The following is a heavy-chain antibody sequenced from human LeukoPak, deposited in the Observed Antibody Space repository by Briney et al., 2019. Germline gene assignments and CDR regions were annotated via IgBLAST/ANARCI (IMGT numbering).Heavy chain of an antibody. V-gene: IGHV3-11*01. Sequence: GGSLRLSCAASGFTFSDYYMSWIRQAPGKGLEWVSYISSSSSTIYYADSVKGRFTISRDNAKNSLYLQMNSLRAEDTAVYYCARELVQYYYYMDVWGKGTTVTVSS. CDR1: GFTFSDYY. D-gene: IGHD6-6*01. J-gene: IGHJ6*03. CDR3: ARELVQYYYYMDV. CDR2: ISSSSSTI.